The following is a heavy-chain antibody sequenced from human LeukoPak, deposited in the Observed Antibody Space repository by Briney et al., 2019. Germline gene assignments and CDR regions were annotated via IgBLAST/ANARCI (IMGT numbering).Heavy chain of an antibody. D-gene: IGHD3-3*01. CDR1: GFTFSSYA. Sequence: PGGSLRLSCAASGFTFSSYAMSWVRQAPGKGLEWVSAISSSGGSTYYADSVRGRFTISRDNSKSTLYLQMNSLRAEDTAVYYCAKDIPAPTYYDFWSGYYTGYGMDVWGQGTTVTVSS. CDR2: ISSSGGST. CDR3: AKDIPAPTYYDFWSGYYTGYGMDV. J-gene: IGHJ6*02. V-gene: IGHV3-23*01.